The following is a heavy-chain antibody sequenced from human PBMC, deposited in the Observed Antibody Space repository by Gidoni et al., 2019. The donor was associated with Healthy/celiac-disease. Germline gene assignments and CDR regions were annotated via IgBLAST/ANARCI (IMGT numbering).Heavy chain of an antibody. CDR1: GFTFSSYG. Sequence: QVQLVESGGGVVQPGRSLRLSCAASGFTFSSYGMHWVRQAPGKGLEWVAVISYDGSNKYYADSVKGRFTISRDNSKNTLYLQMNSLRAEDTAVYYCAKDRGDTAMVTGYWGQGTLVTVSS. D-gene: IGHD5-18*01. CDR2: ISYDGSNK. CDR3: AKDRGDTAMVTGY. V-gene: IGHV3-30*18. J-gene: IGHJ4*02.